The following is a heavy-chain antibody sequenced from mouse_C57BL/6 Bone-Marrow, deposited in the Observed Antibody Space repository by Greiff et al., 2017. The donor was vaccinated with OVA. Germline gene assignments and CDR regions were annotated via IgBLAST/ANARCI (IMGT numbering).Heavy chain of an antibody. CDR3: AIGLLQWGFAY. V-gene: IGHV1-74*01. J-gene: IGHJ3*01. CDR1: GYTFTSYW. Sequence: QVQLQQPGAELVKPGASVKVSCKASGYTFTSYWMHWVKQRPGQGLEWIGRIHPSDSDTNYNQKFKGKATLTVEKYSSTAYMQLSSLTSEDSAVYYCAIGLLQWGFAYWGQGTLVTVSA. D-gene: IGHD2-10*01. CDR2: IHPSDSDT.